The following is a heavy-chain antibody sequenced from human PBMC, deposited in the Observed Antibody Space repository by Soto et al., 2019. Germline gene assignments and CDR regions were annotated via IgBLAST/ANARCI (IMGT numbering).Heavy chain of an antibody. CDR3: ATGSYFDF. V-gene: IGHV3-23*01. CDR2: INRNGGGA. Sequence: EVQLLDSGGGLVQPGGSLRLSCKVSGFPFSSYAMSWVRQAPGKWLEWVSIINRNGGGANYADAVKGRFPICRDDSNDVLSLEMHSLRAEDTAIYYCATGSYFDFWGQGTLVTVSS. J-gene: IGHJ4*02. CDR1: GFPFSSYA.